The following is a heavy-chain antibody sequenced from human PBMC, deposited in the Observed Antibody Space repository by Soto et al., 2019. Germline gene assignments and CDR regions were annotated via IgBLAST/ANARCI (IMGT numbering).Heavy chain of an antibody. D-gene: IGHD3-22*01. CDR2: IYYSGST. CDR1: GGSISSGDYY. Sequence: SETLSLTCTVSGGSISSGDYYWSWIRQPPGKGLEWIGYIYYSGSTYYNPPLKSRVTISVDTSKNQFSLQLSSVTAADTAVYYCARDPVNTYYYDSSGYYYYYGMDVWGQGTTVTVSS. CDR3: ARDPVNTYYYDSSGYYYYYGMDV. V-gene: IGHV4-30-4*01. J-gene: IGHJ6*02.